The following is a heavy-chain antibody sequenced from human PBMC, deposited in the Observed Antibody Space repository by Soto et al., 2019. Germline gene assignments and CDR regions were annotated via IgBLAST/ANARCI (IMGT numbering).Heavy chain of an antibody. V-gene: IGHV1-8*01. J-gene: IGHJ5*02. CDR3: ANTRVIDP. CDR2: MNPNSGNT. Sequence: SVKVSCKSSAYTLTSYDINWVRQATGQGLEWMGWMNPNSGNTGYAQKFQGRVTMTRNNSIRTAYMELSSLRSEDTAVYYCANTRVIDPWGQGTLVTVSS. CDR1: AYTLTSYD.